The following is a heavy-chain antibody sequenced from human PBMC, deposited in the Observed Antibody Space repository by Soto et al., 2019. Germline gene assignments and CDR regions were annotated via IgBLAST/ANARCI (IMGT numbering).Heavy chain of an antibody. V-gene: IGHV4-59*01. D-gene: IGHD1-1*01. Sequence: SETLSLTCTVSGGSISSYYWSWIRQPPGKGLEWIGYIYYSGSTNYNPSLKSRVTISVDTSKNQFSLKLSSVTAADTAVYYCARASWNDAFDIWGQGTMVTVSS. CDR2: IYYSGST. J-gene: IGHJ3*02. CDR1: GGSISSYY. CDR3: ARASWNDAFDI.